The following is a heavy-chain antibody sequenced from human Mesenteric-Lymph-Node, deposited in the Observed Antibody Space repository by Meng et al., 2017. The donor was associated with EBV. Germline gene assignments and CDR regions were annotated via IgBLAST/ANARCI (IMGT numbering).Heavy chain of an antibody. V-gene: IGHV3-21*01. Sequence: EVQLVESGGGLVKPGGSRRRSCAASQFTFSAYAMNWVRQAPGKGLEWVSSISSSSTYIHYADSVKGRFTISRDNAKNSLYLQMDSLRPEDTAVYYCARRFYDSSGFYYWYFDLWGRGTLVTVSS. CDR1: QFTFSAYA. CDR3: ARRFYDSSGFYYWYFDL. J-gene: IGHJ2*01. CDR2: ISSSSTYI. D-gene: IGHD3-22*01.